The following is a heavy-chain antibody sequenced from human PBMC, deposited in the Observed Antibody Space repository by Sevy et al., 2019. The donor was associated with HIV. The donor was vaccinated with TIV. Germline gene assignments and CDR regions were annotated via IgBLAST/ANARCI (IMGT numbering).Heavy chain of an antibody. CDR1: GFTFSSYA. CDR2: ISYDGSNK. J-gene: IGHJ6*02. Sequence: GGSLRLSCAASGFTFSSYAMHWVRQAPGKGLEWVAVISYDGSNKYYADSVKGRFTISRDNSKNTLYLQMNSLRAEDTAVYYCARDIDIVVVRVASYYYGMDVWGQGTTVTVS. V-gene: IGHV3-30-3*01. D-gene: IGHD2-2*01. CDR3: ARDIDIVVVRVASYYYGMDV.